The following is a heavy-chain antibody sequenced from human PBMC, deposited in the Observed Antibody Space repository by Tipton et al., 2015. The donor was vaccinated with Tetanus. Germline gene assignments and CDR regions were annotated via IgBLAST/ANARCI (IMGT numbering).Heavy chain of an antibody. V-gene: IGHV3-30*03. D-gene: IGHD4-17*01. Sequence: SLRLSCAASGFTSSNYGFHWVRQAPGKGLEWVAVISYEGSNKYYADSVKGRFTVSSDNSKNTLYLQMNSLRAEDTAVYYCARDPYGDSPNYFDYWGQGPLVTVSS. CDR3: ARDPYGDSPNYFDY. J-gene: IGHJ4*02. CDR1: GFTSSNYG. CDR2: ISYEGSNK.